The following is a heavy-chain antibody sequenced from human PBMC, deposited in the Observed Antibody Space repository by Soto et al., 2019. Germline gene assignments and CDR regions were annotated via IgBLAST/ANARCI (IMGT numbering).Heavy chain of an antibody. Sequence: QVQLQESGPGLVKPSETLSLTCTVSGGSISSYYWSWIRQPPGKGLEWIGYFYYSGSTNYNPSFTSRVTISVDTSRNQFSLNLSSVTAADTDVYYCAREGVSSSWYKYYGMDVWGQGTTVTVSS. CDR3: AREGVSSSWYKYYGMDV. J-gene: IGHJ6*02. CDR2: FYYSGST. CDR1: GGSISSYY. V-gene: IGHV4-59*01. D-gene: IGHD6-13*01.